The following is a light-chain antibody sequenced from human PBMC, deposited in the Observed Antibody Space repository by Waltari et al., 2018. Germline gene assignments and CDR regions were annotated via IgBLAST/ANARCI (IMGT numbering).Light chain of an antibody. CDR1: PDITNY. Sequence: DIQMTQSPSSLSASVGDRVTITCQSSPDITNYLNWYQQKPRKPPKLLIYVAYNLETEVPSRLSGSGSGTDFTLTIISLQPEDVATYYCQQYDNLRLSFGGGTKVEI. J-gene: IGKJ4*01. CDR2: VAY. V-gene: IGKV1-33*01. CDR3: QQYDNLRLS.